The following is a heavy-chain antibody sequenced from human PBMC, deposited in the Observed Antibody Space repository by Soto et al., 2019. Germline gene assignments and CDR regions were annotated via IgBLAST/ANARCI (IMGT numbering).Heavy chain of an antibody. CDR2: IKQDGSQI. Sequence: EVQLVESGGGLVQAGGSLRLSCAASGFIFSNYWMTWVRQAPGKGREWVANIKQDGSQIYYVDSVKGRFTISRDNAKNSALLQMNSLRAEDTAVYYCARIGYRSASFDYWGQGTLVTVSS. V-gene: IGHV3-7*01. J-gene: IGHJ4*02. CDR3: ARIGYRSASFDY. D-gene: IGHD6-25*01. CDR1: GFIFSNYW.